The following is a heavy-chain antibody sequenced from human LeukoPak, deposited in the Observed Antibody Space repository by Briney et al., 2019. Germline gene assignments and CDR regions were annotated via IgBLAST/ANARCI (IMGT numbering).Heavy chain of an antibody. D-gene: IGHD2/OR15-2a*01. V-gene: IGHV4-4*07. J-gene: IGHJ3*01. CDR1: GDSIANYY. Sequence: SKTLSLTCTVSGDSIANYYWSWIRQPAGKGLEYIGRIFSSGVTHYNPSLKSRVTISLDKTKNQFSLSLTSVTAADTAVYYCARDPFRSPFDFWGRGTMITVSS. CDR3: ARDPFRSPFDF. CDR2: IFSSGVT.